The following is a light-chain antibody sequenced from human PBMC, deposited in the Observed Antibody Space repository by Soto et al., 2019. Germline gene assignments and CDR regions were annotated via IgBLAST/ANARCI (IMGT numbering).Light chain of an antibody. CDR3: SSYTSSPCV. CDR1: SSDVGGYKY. CDR2: EVS. V-gene: IGLV2-14*01. Sequence: QSALTPPASVSGSPGQSITISCTGTSSDVGGYKYVSWYQQHPGKAPKPMIYEVSNRPSGVSNRFSGSKSGNMASLTISGLQAEDEADYYCSSYTSSPCVVGTGTKVTV. J-gene: IGLJ1*01.